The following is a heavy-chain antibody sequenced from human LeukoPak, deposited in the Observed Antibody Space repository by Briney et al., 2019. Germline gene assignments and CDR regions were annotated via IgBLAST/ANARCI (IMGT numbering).Heavy chain of an antibody. CDR2: IYYSGST. D-gene: IGHD4-17*01. Sequence: SETLSLTCTVSDGSIRSYYWSWIRQPPGKELEWIGYIYYSGSTNYNPSLKSRVTISVDTSKNQFSLKLSSVTAADTAVYYCARENSPYGDSEGWFDPWGQGTLVTVSS. V-gene: IGHV4-59*12. CDR3: ARENSPYGDSEGWFDP. J-gene: IGHJ5*02. CDR1: DGSIRSYY.